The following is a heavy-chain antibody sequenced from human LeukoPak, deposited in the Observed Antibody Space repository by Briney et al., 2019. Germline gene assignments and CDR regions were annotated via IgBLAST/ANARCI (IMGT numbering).Heavy chain of an antibody. D-gene: IGHD6-13*01. J-gene: IGHJ4*02. CDR2: IYPGDSDT. Sequence: GESLKICCKGSGYSFTSYWVGWVRQMPGKGLEWMGIIYPGDSDTRYSPSFQGQVTISADKSISTAYLQWSSLKASDTAMYYCARRTRRSSSWYYFDYWGQGTLVTVSS. CDR3: ARRTRRSSSWYYFDY. CDR1: GYSFTSYW. V-gene: IGHV5-51*01.